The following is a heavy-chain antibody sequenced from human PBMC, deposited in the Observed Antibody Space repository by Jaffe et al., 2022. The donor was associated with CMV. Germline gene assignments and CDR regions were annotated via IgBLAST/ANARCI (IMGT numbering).Heavy chain of an antibody. CDR2: IIPIFGTA. Sequence: QVQLVQSGAEVKKPGSSVKVSCKASGGTFSSYAISWVRQAPGQGLEWMGGIIPIFGTANYAQKFQGRVTITADESTSTAYMELSSLRSEDTAVYYCARDRPLPPTVTTTGYYYGMDVWGQGTTVTVSS. J-gene: IGHJ6*02. D-gene: IGHD4-17*01. CDR3: ARDRPLPPTVTTTGYYYGMDV. V-gene: IGHV1-69*01. CDR1: GGTFSSYA.